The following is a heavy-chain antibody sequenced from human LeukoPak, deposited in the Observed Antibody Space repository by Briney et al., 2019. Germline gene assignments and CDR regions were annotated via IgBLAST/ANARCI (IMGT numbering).Heavy chain of an antibody. J-gene: IGHJ6*03. D-gene: IGHD2-21*02. V-gene: IGHV1-46*01. CDR1: GYTFTDYY. CDR2: INPSGGST. CDR3: ARSYCGGDCYSGIYYYYYMDV. Sequence: ASVKVSCKASGYTFTDYYMHLVRQAPGHGIEWMGIINPSGGSTSYAQKLQGRVTMTRDTSTSTVYMELSSLRSEDTAVFYCARSYCGGDCYSGIYYYYYMDVWGKGTTVTISS.